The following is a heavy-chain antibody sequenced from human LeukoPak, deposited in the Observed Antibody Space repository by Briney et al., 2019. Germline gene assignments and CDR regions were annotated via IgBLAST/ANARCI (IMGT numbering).Heavy chain of an antibody. CDR1: GGSFSGYY. Sequence: SETLSLTCAVYGGSFSGYYWSWIRQPPGKGLEWIGEINHSGSTNYNPSLKSRVTISVDTSKNQFSLKLSSVTAADTAVYYCARSAQQLWPLCWGQGTLVTVSS. CDR2: INHSGST. V-gene: IGHV4-34*01. D-gene: IGHD5-18*01. J-gene: IGHJ4*02. CDR3: ARSAQQLWPLC.